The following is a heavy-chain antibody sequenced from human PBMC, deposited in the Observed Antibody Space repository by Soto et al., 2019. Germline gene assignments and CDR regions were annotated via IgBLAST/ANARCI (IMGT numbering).Heavy chain of an antibody. CDR3: ANQTYHNDSSGPKIRGY. CDR2: ISGSGGST. V-gene: IGHV3-23*01. D-gene: IGHD3-22*01. Sequence: GGSLRLSCAASGFTFSSYAMSWVRQAPGKGLEWVSAISGSGGSTYYADSVKGRFTIARDNSKNTLYLQMNSLRAEDTAVYDCANQTYHNDSSGPKIRGYWGQGTQVTVSS. CDR1: GFTFSSYA. J-gene: IGHJ4*02.